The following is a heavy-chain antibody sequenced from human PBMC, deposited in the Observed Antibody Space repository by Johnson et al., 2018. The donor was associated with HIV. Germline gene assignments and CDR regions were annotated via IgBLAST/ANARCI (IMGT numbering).Heavy chain of an antibody. CDR3: ARFRSSNWFDAFDI. Sequence: VQLVESGGGLIQPGGSLRLSCAASGFTVSSNYMSWVRQAPGKGLEWVSVIYSGGSTYYADSVKGRFTISRENSKNTLYLQMNSLRAEDTAVYYCARFRSSNWFDAFDIWGQGTMVTVSA. J-gene: IGHJ3*02. D-gene: IGHD6-13*01. CDR1: GFTVSSNY. V-gene: IGHV3-53*01. CDR2: IYSGGST.